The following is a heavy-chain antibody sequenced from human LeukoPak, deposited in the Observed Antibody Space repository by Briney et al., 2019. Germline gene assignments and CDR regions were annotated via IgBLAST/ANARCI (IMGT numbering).Heavy chain of an antibody. CDR3: ARSDGYGDYDSLDY. Sequence: SETLSLTCTVSGGSISSGGYYWSWIRQHPGKGLEWIGYIYYSGSTYYNPSLKSRVTISVDTSKNQFSLKLSSVTAADTTVYYCARSDGYGDYDSLDYWGQGTLVTVSS. D-gene: IGHD4-17*01. V-gene: IGHV4-31*03. CDR2: IYYSGST. J-gene: IGHJ4*02. CDR1: GGSISSGGYY.